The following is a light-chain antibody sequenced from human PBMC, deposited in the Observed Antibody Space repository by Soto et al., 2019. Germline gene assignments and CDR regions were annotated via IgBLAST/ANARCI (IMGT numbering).Light chain of an antibody. CDR1: QSVRSF. V-gene: IGKV3-11*01. Sequence: EIVLTQSPATLSLSPGERATLSCRASQSVRSFLAWYQQRRGQAPRLLIYDASNRATGIPARFRGSGSGTDFTLTISSLEPEDFAVYYCQQYNNWPMWTFGQGTKVDIK. CDR3: QQYNNWPMWT. CDR2: DAS. J-gene: IGKJ1*01.